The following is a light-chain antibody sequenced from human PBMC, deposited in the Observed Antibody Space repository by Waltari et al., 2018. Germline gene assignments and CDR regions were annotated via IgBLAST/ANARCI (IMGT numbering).Light chain of an antibody. CDR2: DAS. CDR3: QQRSNWPRLGT. Sequence: EIVLTQSPATLSLSPGERATLSCRASQSVSSYLAWYQQKPGQAPRLLIYDASNRATGIPARFSGSGSGTDFTLSISSLEPEDLAVYYCQQRSNWPRLGTFGPGTKVDIK. V-gene: IGKV3-11*01. CDR1: QSVSSY. J-gene: IGKJ3*01.